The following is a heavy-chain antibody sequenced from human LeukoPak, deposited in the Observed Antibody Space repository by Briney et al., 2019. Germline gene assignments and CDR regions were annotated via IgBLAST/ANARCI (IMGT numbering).Heavy chain of an antibody. CDR1: GFTFSSYS. D-gene: IGHD1-1*01. CDR3: AKNLGTTGTTFDY. Sequence: PGGSLRLSCAASGFTFSSYSMTRVRQAPGKGLEWVAFIRYDGSNKYFADSVKGRFTISRDNSKNTLYLQMNSLRAEDTAVYYCAKNLGTTGTTFDYWGQGTLVTVSS. V-gene: IGHV3-30*02. CDR2: IRYDGSNK. J-gene: IGHJ4*02.